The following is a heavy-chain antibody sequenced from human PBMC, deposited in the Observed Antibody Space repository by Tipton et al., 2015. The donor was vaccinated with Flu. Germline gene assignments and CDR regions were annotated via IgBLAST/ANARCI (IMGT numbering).Heavy chain of an antibody. D-gene: IGHD6-19*01. Sequence: LSLTCAVSGYSISSGYYWGWIRQPPGKGLEWIGSIYHSGSTYYNPSLKSRVTISVDTSKNQFSLKLSSVTAADTAVYYCAPAIAVAGMWFDPWGQGTLVTVSS. CDR3: APAIAVAGMWFDP. J-gene: IGHJ5*02. V-gene: IGHV4-38-2*01. CDR2: IYHSGST. CDR1: GYSISSGYY.